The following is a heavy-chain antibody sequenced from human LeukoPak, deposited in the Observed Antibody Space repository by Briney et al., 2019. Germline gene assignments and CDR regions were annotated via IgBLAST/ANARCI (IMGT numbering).Heavy chain of an antibody. CDR2: IYYSGST. CDR1: GGSISSSSYY. Sequence: SETLSLTCTVSGGSISSSSYYWGWIRQPPGKGLEWIGSIYYSGSTYYNPSLKSRVTISVDTSKNQFSLKLSSVTAADTAVYYCARDYSSSGPLRPYYYYYYMDVWGKGTTVTVSS. J-gene: IGHJ6*03. D-gene: IGHD6-6*01. CDR3: ARDYSSSGPLRPYYYYYYMDV. V-gene: IGHV4-39*07.